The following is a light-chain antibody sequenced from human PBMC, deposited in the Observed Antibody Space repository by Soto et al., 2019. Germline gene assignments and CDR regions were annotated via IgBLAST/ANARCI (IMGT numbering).Light chain of an antibody. Sequence: QSVLTQPASVSGSPGQSITISCSGTSSDVGGHNSVSWFQQHPGKAPKMMIYAVDQRPSGVSIRFSGSKSGNTASLTISGLQTEDEADYYCSSYTRSYVWVFGGGTKLTVL. V-gene: IGLV2-14*01. J-gene: IGLJ3*02. CDR3: SSYTRSYVWV. CDR2: AVD. CDR1: SSDVGGHNS.